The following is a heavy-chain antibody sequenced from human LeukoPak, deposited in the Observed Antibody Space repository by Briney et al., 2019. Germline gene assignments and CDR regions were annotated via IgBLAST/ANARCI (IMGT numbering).Heavy chain of an antibody. D-gene: IGHD6-13*01. V-gene: IGHV4-4*09. CDR1: GGSISSYY. J-gene: IGHJ4*02. CDR2: IYPSGNT. Sequence: SETLSLTCTVSGGSISSYYWSWIRQPPGKGLEWIGYIYPSGNTNYYPSLKSRVTISVDTSKNQFSLNLNSVTAADTAVYYCARLLHPYGSSWYFDYWGQGALVTVSS. CDR3: ARLLHPYGSSWYFDY.